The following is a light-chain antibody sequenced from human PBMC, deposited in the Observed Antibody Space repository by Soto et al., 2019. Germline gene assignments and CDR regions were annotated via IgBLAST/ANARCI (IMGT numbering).Light chain of an antibody. CDR2: EVS. J-gene: IGKJ2*01. CDR1: QTLLRIDGKTY. V-gene: IGKV2D-29*01. Sequence: DIVMTQTPLSLSVTPGQPASISCKSSQTLLRIDGKTYLYWYLQKPGQPPQLLISEVSNRFSGVPDKLRGSGSGTDFTLKISRVEAEDVGVYCCMQSIRLPYTFGQGTKLEIK. CDR3: MQSIRLPYT.